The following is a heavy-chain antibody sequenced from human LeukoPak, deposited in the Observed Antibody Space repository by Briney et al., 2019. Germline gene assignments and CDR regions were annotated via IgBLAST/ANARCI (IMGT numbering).Heavy chain of an antibody. CDR2: IYYSGST. CDR3: ATRYGSGSYNWFDP. D-gene: IGHD3-10*01. CDR1: GGSISSSSYY. Sequence: SETLSLTCTVSGGSISSSSYYWGWIRQPPGKGLEWIGSIYYSGSTYYNPSLKSRVTISVDTSKNQFSLKLSSVTAADTAVYYCATRYGSGSYNWFDPWGQGTLATVSS. J-gene: IGHJ5*02. V-gene: IGHV4-39*01.